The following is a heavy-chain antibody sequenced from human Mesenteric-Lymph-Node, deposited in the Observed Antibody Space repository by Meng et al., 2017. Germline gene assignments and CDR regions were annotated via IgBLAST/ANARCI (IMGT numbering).Heavy chain of an antibody. V-gene: IGHV3-15*01. D-gene: IGHD4-17*01. CDR2: IKSKTDGGTT. J-gene: IGHJ5*02. CDR3: AREYGDA. CDR1: GFTLSNAW. Sequence: ELLLVDAGGGLVGPVGSLRLSGAASGFTLSNAWMTWVRQAPGKGLEWVGRIKSKTDGGTTDPAASVKGRFTISRDNAKNSLYLQMNSLRAEDTAVYYCAREYGDAWGQGTLVTVSS.